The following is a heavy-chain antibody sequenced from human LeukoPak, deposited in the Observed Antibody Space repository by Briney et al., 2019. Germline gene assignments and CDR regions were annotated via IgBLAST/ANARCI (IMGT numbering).Heavy chain of an antibody. V-gene: IGHV3-23*01. CDR2: ISGSGDAT. CDR3: ARDADLGATITGAFDI. D-gene: IGHD5-24*01. Sequence: GGSLRLSCAAFGFTFRTFAMTWVRQAPGKGLEWVSTISGSGDATYYADSVKGRFTISRDNAKKSLYLQMNSLRGEDTAVYYCARDADLGATITGAFDIWGQGTVVTVSS. CDR1: GFTFRTFA. J-gene: IGHJ3*02.